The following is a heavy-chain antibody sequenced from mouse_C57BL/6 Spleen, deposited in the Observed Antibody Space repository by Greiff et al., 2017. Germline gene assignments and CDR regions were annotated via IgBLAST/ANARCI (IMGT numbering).Heavy chain of an antibody. Sequence: QVQLKQSGAELARPGASVKLSCKASGYTFTSYGISWVKQRTGQGLEWIGEIYPRSGNTYYNEKFKGKATLTADKSSSTAYMELRSLTSEDSAVYFCARFDYDGYAMDYWGRGTSVTVSS. D-gene: IGHD2-4*01. CDR2: IYPRSGNT. V-gene: IGHV1-81*01. J-gene: IGHJ4*01. CDR1: GYTFTSYG. CDR3: ARFDYDGYAMDY.